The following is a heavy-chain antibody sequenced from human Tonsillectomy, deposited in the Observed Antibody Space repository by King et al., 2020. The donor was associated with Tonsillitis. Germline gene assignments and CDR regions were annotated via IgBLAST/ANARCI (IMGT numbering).Heavy chain of an antibody. V-gene: IGHV4-61*02. CDR1: GDSINSADHH. CDR2: MYTSGCT. Sequence: QLQLQESGPGLVKPSQTLSLTCTVSGDSINSADHHWNWLRQPAGHGPEWSVHMYTSGCTKYNPPLNSGVTMSLDTPNNQFSLKLSSVTATDTAVYYCARGLQASWESHGYWGQGTVVTVSS. CDR3: ARGLQASWESHGY. D-gene: IGHD1-26*01. J-gene: IGHJ4*02.